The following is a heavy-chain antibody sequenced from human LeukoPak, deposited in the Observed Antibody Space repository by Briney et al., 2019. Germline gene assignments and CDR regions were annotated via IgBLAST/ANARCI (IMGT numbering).Heavy chain of an antibody. J-gene: IGHJ3*01. CDR3: ARDRGDYYYTSTTCSGGAFDF. V-gene: IGHV1-2*02. Sequence: ASVKVSCKASGYSFTGNYLNWVRQAPGQGLEWMGWINPDSGDTKYAQKFQGRVTMTRDTSISTAYMDLTSLISDDMVVYYCARDRGDYYYTSTTCSGGAFDFWGQGTVVTVSS. D-gene: IGHD2-2*01. CDR2: INPDSGDT. CDR1: GYSFTGNY.